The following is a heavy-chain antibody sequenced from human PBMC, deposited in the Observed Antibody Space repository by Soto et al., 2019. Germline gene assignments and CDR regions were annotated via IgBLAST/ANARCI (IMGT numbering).Heavy chain of an antibody. CDR3: SSGGLYAARKTTRNNWFDP. CDR1: GYTFTSYD. Sequence: ASVKVSCKASGYTFTSYDINWVRQATGQGLEWMGWMNPNSGNTGYAQKYQGRVTMTRNTSISTAYMELSSLRSEDTAVYYCSSGGLYAARKTTRNNWFDPWGQGTLVTVSS. J-gene: IGHJ5*02. CDR2: MNPNSGNT. V-gene: IGHV1-8*01. D-gene: IGHD1-1*01.